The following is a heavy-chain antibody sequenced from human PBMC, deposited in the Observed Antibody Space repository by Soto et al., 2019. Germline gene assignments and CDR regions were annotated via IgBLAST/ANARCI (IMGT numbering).Heavy chain of an antibody. D-gene: IGHD3-9*01. CDR2: TYYRSKWYN. V-gene: IGHV6-1*01. J-gene: IGHJ5*02. CDR3: AREVGLRYFDWPFRGDWFDP. CDR1: GDSVSSNSAA. Sequence: PSQTLSLTCAISGDSVSSNSAAWNWIRQSPSRGLEWLGRTYYRSKWYNDYAVSVKSRITINPDTSKNQFSLQLNSVTPEDTAVYYCAREVGLRYFDWPFRGDWFDPWGQGTLVTVSS.